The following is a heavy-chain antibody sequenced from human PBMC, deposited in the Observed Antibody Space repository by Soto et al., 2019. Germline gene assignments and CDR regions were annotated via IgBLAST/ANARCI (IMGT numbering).Heavy chain of an antibody. CDR3: ARDAALYGGNSGFFDY. V-gene: IGHV3-30-3*01. CDR1: GFTFSSYA. Sequence: QVQLVESGGGVVQPGRSLRLSCAASGFTFSSYAMHWVRQAPGKGLEWVAVISYDGSNKYYADSVKGRFTISRDNSKKTLYLQMNSLRAEDTAVYYCARDAALYGGNSGFFDYWGQGTLVTVSS. D-gene: IGHD4-17*01. J-gene: IGHJ4*02. CDR2: ISYDGSNK.